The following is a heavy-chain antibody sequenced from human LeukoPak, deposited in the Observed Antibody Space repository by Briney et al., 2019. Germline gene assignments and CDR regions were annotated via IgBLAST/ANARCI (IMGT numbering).Heavy chain of an antibody. CDR1: GFTLSDYY. CDR3: ARERTPKHYYGSGTYDRYFDH. CDR2: ISSSGRTK. V-gene: IGHV3-11*04. J-gene: IGHJ4*02. D-gene: IGHD3-10*01. Sequence: RGGSLRLSCVASGFTLSDYYMSWIRQAPGKGVEWISFISSSGRTKYYADSVKGRFTISRDTTQNSLFLQMNSLRAEDTALYYCARERTPKHYYGSGTYDRYFDHWGQGTLVTVSS.